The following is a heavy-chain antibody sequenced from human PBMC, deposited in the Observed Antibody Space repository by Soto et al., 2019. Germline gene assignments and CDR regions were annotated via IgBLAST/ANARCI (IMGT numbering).Heavy chain of an antibody. D-gene: IGHD1-1*01. J-gene: IGHJ5*02. CDR3: ATTGGP. CDR2: IKQDGSES. CDR1: GFTFSNFW. Sequence: GGSLRLSCAASGFTFSNFWMTWVRQAPGKGLEWVANIKQDGSESYYVDSVKGRFTISRDNAKYSLYLQMNSLRAEDTAVYYCATTGGPWGQGTLVTVSS. V-gene: IGHV3-7*03.